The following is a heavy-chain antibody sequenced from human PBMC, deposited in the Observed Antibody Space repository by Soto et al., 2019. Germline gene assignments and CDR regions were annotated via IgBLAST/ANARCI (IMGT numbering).Heavy chain of an antibody. CDR3: ARGFVGATSPFDY. D-gene: IGHD1-26*01. CDR2: ISGSGGST. CDR1: GFGFSSYA. J-gene: IGHJ4*02. Sequence: EVLLLESGGGLVQPGGSLRLSCATSGFGFSSYAMSWVRQAAGKGLEWVSTISGSGGSTHYTDSVKGRFTISRDNFKNSLYLQMNSLRAEDTAVYYCARGFVGATSPFDYWGQGTLVTVSS. V-gene: IGHV3-23*01.